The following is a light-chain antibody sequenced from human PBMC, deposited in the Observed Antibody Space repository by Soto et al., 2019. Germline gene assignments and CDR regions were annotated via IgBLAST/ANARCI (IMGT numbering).Light chain of an antibody. CDR2: GAS. V-gene: IGKV3-15*01. J-gene: IGKJ1*01. CDR1: QTISSN. Sequence: EVVLTQSPDTLSLSPLEIATLSFRASQTISSNYVAWYQQKPGQAPRLLIYGASTRATGIPARFTASGSGTEFTLTISSLQSQDFAVYYCQQYNTWPRTFGQGTKVDIK. CDR3: QQYNTWPRT.